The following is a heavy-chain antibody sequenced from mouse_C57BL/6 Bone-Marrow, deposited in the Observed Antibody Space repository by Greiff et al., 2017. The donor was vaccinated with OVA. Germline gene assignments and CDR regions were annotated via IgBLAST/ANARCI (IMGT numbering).Heavy chain of an antibody. Sequence: EVQLVESGGGLVKPGGSLKLSCAASGFTFSSYAMSWVRQTPEKRLEWVANISDGGSYTYYPDNVKGRFTISRYNAKTNLYLPMSHLNSVDTAMYYCAMEAVLRYCYAMDYWGQGTSVTVSS. CDR2: ISDGGSYT. CDR3: AMEAVLRYCYAMDY. CDR1: GFTFSSYA. D-gene: IGHD1-1*01. V-gene: IGHV5-4*01. J-gene: IGHJ4*01.